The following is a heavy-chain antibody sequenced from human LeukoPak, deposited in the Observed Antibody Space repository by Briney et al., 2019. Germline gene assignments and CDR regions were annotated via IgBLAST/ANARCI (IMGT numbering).Heavy chain of an antibody. CDR1: GFNFNKYD. V-gene: IGHV3-23*01. CDR3: AKMKGHPLPKYYTDV. J-gene: IGHJ6*01. Sequence: GGSLRLSCAASGFNFNKYDMTWARQAPGKGLEWVSTITGRSDKTYYTDSVKGRFTISRDNSKNTLYLEMNSLRAEDTAIYYCAKMKGHPLPKYYTDVWGQGTTVTVSS. D-gene: IGHD1-26*01. CDR2: ITGRSDKT.